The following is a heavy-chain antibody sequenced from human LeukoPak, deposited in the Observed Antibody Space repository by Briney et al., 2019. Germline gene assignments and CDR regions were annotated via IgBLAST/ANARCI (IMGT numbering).Heavy chain of an antibody. CDR3: ASRGVDMVRGVPADYYYYYYMDV. CDR1: GGSISSSSYY. V-gene: IGHV4-39*07. D-gene: IGHD3-10*01. Sequence: PSETLSLTCTVSGGSISSSSYYWGWIRQPPGKGLEWIWSIYYSGSTYYNPSLKSRVTISVDTSKNQFSLKLSSVTAADTAVYYCASRGVDMVRGVPADYYYYYYMDVWGKGTTVTVSS. J-gene: IGHJ6*03. CDR2: IYYSGST.